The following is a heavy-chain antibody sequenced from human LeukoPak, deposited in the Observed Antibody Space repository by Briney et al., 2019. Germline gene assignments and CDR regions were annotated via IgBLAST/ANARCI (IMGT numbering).Heavy chain of an antibody. CDR1: GLTFSYYS. D-gene: IGHD3-10*01. Sequence: PGGSLRLSCVASGLTFSYYSINWVRRAPGKGLEWVSSINPTSTSIYYADAVRGRFTISRYNAKSSLYLQMDSLRAEDTAVYYCVRLRRNSDRSYYYYYYDSWGQGILVTVSS. CDR2: INPTSTSI. CDR3: VRLRRNSDRSYYYYYYDS. J-gene: IGHJ5*01. V-gene: IGHV3-21*01.